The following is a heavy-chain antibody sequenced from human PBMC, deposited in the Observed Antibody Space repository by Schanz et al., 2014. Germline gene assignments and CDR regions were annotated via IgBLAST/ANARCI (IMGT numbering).Heavy chain of an antibody. V-gene: IGHV1-69*08. CDR1: GGTFSSDT. J-gene: IGHJ5*02. CDR2: IIPSLGLA. CDR3: ARDRRRYCSTASCLHDNWFDP. Sequence: QVQLVQSGAEVKKPGSSVKVSCKASGGTFSSDTFSWVRQAPGQGLEWMGRIIPSLGLAKYEQKFQDKVTITADTSTSTAYMDLRSLRSDDTAVYYCARDRRRYCSTASCLHDNWFDPWGQGTLVTVSS. D-gene: IGHD2-2*01.